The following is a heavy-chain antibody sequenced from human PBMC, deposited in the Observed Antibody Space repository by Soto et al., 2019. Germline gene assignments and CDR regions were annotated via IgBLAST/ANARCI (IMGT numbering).Heavy chain of an antibody. V-gene: IGHV4-39*01. CDR2: IYYSGST. CDR1: GGSISSSSYY. J-gene: IGHJ6*02. CDR3: ARGDYNYYYYGMDV. Sequence: PSETLSLTCTVSGGSISSSSYYWGWIRQPPGKGLGWIGSIYYSGSTYYNPSLKSRVTISVDTSKNQFSLKLSSVTAADTAVYYCARGDYNYYYYGMDVWGQGTTVT. D-gene: IGHD4-4*01.